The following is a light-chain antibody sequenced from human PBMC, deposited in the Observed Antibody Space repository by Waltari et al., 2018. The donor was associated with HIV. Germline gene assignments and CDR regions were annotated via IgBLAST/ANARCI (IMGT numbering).Light chain of an antibody. CDR2: DNH. CDR1: KVAKDD. CDR3: QVWDTTTTYIF. Sequence: YFLTQPPSVSVAPGARATLTCGGDKVAKDDVNWYRQRPGQAPGWVIRDNHVRPSGISDRISGFKSGNTATLTISVAAAGDAADYFCQVWDTTTTYIFFGTGTEVVVL. J-gene: IGLJ1*01. V-gene: IGLV3-21*01.